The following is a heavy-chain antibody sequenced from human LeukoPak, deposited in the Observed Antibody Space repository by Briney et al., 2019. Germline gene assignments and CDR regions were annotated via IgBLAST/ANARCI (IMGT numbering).Heavy chain of an antibody. CDR1: GGSISSSSYY. V-gene: IGHV4-39*07. CDR3: ARSGVAAAGTSLDY. D-gene: IGHD6-13*01. J-gene: IGHJ4*02. Sequence: PSETLSLTCTVSGGSISSSSYYWGWIRQPPGKGLEWIGSIYYSGSTYYNPSLKSRVTISVDTSKNQFSLKLSSVTAADTAVYYCARSGVAAAGTSLDYWGQGTLVTVSS. CDR2: IYYSGST.